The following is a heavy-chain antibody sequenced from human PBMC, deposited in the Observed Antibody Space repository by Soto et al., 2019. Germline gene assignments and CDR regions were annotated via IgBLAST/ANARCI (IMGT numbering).Heavy chain of an antibody. D-gene: IGHD6-13*01. CDR1: GGSISSYY. Sequence: SETLSLTCTVSGGSISSYYWSWLRQPPGKGLEWIAYIYYSGSTTYNPSLKSRVTISVDTSKNQFSLRLSSVTAADTAVYYCARGGYMKVEWFDQWGQGTLVNVSS. CDR2: IYYSGST. J-gene: IGHJ5*02. CDR3: ARGGYMKVEWFDQ. V-gene: IGHV4-59*01.